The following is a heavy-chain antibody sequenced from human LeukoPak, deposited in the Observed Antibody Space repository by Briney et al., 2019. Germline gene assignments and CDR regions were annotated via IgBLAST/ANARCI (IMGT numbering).Heavy chain of an antibody. CDR3: ASGCLAVAGRGFDL. D-gene: IGHD6-19*01. CDR2: IYTSGST. J-gene: IGHJ5*02. Sequence: PSETLSLTCTVSGGSISSYYWSWIRQPAGKGLEWIGRIYTSGSTNYNPSLKSRVTMSVDTSKNQFSLKLSSVTAADTAVYYCASGCLAVAGRGFDLWGQGTLVTVSS. V-gene: IGHV4-4*07. CDR1: GGSISSYY.